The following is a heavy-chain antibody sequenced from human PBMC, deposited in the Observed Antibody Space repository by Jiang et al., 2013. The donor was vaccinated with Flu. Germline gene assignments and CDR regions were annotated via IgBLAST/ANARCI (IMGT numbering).Heavy chain of an antibody. V-gene: IGHV1-46*01. CDR1: GNTFTNYY. CDR3: ARDRACGGACYYFDS. CDR2: INPTGGYT. J-gene: IGHJ4*02. Sequence: QSGAEVKKPGASVKVSCKASGNTFTNYYMHWVRQAPGQGLEWMGMINPTGGYTTYAQKFQGRVTMTRDTSTSTVYMELSSLTSEDTAVYYCARDRACGGACYYFDSWGQGTLVTISS. D-gene: IGHD2-21*02.